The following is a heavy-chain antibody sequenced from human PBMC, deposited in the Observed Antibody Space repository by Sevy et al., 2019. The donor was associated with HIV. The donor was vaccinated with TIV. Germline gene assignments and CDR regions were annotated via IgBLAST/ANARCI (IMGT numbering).Heavy chain of an antibody. CDR2: ISYDGSNK. J-gene: IGHJ6*02. D-gene: IGHD4-17*01. CDR3: ARGSVYGDYYYYGMDV. Sequence: GGSLRLSCAASGFTFSSYAMHWVRQAPGKGLEWVAVISYDGSNKYYADSVKGRFTISRDNSKNTLYLQMNRLRAEDTAVYYCARGSVYGDYYYYGMDVWGQGTTVTVSS. CDR1: GFTFSSYA. V-gene: IGHV3-30-3*01.